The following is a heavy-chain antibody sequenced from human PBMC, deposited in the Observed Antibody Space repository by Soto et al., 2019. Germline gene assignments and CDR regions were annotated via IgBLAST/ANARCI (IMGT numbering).Heavy chain of an antibody. J-gene: IGHJ6*03. CDR1: GGSINSNY. V-gene: IGHV4-59*08. CDR3: ASSSSSWYYYFMDV. Sequence: SETLSLTCTVSGGSINSNYWSWIRQPPGKGLEWIGFIYYTGITKYHPSLQSRVTISLDTPKNQFSLKLTSVTAADTAVYYCASSSSSWYYYFMDVWGKGTTVTVSS. CDR2: IYYTGIT. D-gene: IGHD6-6*01.